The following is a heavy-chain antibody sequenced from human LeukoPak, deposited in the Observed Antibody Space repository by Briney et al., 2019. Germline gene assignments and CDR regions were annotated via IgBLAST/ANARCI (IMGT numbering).Heavy chain of an antibody. CDR3: ASGWLQASFDY. Sequence: ASETLSLTCAVYGGSFSGYYWSWIRQPPGKGLEWIGEINHSGSTNYNPSLKSRVTISVDTSKNQFSLKLSSVTAADTAVYYCASGWLQASFDYWGQGTLVTASS. V-gene: IGHV4-34*01. CDR2: INHSGST. CDR1: GGSFSGYY. J-gene: IGHJ4*02. D-gene: IGHD5-24*01.